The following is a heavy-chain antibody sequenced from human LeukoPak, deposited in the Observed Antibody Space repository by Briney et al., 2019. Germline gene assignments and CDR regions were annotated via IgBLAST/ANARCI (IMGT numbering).Heavy chain of an antibody. J-gene: IGHJ4*02. Sequence: SETLSLTCSVSGGSISPYYWSWIRQPPGKGLEWIGYIYSSGSANYNPSLKSRVTISVDTSKNHFSLKLNSVTAADTAVYYCARMGGYSGYATHWGQGTLVTVSS. V-gene: IGHV4-59*08. CDR3: ARMGGYSGYATH. CDR1: GGSISPYY. CDR2: IYSSGSA. D-gene: IGHD5-12*01.